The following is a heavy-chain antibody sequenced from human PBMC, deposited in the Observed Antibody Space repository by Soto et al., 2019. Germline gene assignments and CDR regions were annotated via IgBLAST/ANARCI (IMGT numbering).Heavy chain of an antibody. V-gene: IGHV3-48*02. J-gene: IGHJ6*02. CDR1: GFTFSSYS. Sequence: PGGSLRLSCAASGFTFSSYSMNWVRQAPGKGLEWVSYISSSSTIYYADPVKGRFTISRDNAKNSLYLQMNSLRDKDTAVYYCARGVGYYYGMDVWGQGTTVTVYS. D-gene: IGHD1-26*01. CDR3: ARGVGYYYGMDV. CDR2: ISSSSTI.